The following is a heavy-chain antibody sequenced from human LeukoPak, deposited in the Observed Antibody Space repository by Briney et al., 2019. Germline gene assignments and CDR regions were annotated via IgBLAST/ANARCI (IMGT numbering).Heavy chain of an antibody. CDR1: GGSISSSSYY. CDR3: ARVYDSSGYYFYYYYMDV. Sequence: PSETLSLTCTVSGGSISSSSYYWGWIRQPPGKGLEWIGSIYYSGSTYYNPSLKSRVTISVDTSKNQFSLKLSSVTAADTAVYYCARVYDSSGYYFYYYYMDVWGKGTTVTVSS. D-gene: IGHD3-22*01. V-gene: IGHV4-39*07. CDR2: IYYSGST. J-gene: IGHJ6*03.